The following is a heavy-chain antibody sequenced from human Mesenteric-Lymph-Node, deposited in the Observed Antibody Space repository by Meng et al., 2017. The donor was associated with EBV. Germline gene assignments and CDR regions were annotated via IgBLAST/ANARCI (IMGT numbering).Heavy chain of an antibody. CDR2: INPAFCNT. CDR3: ARDAGDYVLDY. Sequence: QEKLVQLGAEVKHPVASVKLCGKASGYVSESYRVQCAHQAPGQRLEWMGWINPAFCNTDYSQKFQGEVTITSDTSASTAYMDLTRLTPEDTAVYFCARDAGDYVLDYWGQGTLVTVSS. V-gene: IGHV1-3*01. CDR1: GYVSESYR. D-gene: IGHD4-17*01. J-gene: IGHJ4*02.